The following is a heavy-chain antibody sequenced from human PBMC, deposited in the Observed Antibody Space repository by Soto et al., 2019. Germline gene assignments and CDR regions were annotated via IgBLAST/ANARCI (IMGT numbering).Heavy chain of an antibody. CDR3: AHENYYDSSGYRDDAFDI. Sequence: GASVKVSCKASGGTFSSYAISWVRQAPGQGLEWMGGIIPIFGTANYAQKFQGRVTITADESTSTAYMELSSLRSEDTAVYYCAHENYYDSSGYRDDAFDIWGQGTMVTVSS. CDR2: IIPIFGTA. D-gene: IGHD3-22*01. CDR1: GGTFSSYA. V-gene: IGHV1-69*13. J-gene: IGHJ3*02.